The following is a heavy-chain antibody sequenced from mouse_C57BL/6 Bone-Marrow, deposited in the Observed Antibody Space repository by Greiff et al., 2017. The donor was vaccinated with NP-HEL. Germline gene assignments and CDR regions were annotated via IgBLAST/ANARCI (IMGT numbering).Heavy chain of an antibody. J-gene: IGHJ3*01. V-gene: IGHV1-64*01. CDR2: IHPNSGST. CDR1: GYTFTSYW. CDR3: ARSNYEGGGFAY. D-gene: IGHD2-5*01. Sequence: QVQLQQPGAELVKPGASVKLSCKASGYTFTSYWMHWVKQRPGQGLEWIGMIHPNSGSTNYNEKFKSKATLTVDKSSSTAYMQLSSLTSEDSAVYYCARSNYEGGGFAYWGQGTLVTVSA.